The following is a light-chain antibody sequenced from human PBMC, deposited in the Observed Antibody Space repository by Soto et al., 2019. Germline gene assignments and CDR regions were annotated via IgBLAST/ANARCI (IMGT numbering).Light chain of an antibody. CDR1: QTISSN. CDR3: QQYHNWPPQYT. CDR2: GAS. J-gene: IGKJ2*01. V-gene: IGKV3-15*01. Sequence: EIVMTQSPATLSVSPGERASLSCRASQTISSNLAWYQQKPGQAPRLLIHGASTRATGVPARFSGSGSGTEFTLPITSLQSEDFAVYYCQQYHNWPPQYTFGQGTQLQI.